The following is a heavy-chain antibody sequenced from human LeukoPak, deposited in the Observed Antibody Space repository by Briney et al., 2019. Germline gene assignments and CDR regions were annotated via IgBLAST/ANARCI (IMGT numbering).Heavy chain of an antibody. Sequence: ASVKVSCKASGYTFTGYYMHWVRQAPGQGLEWMGWINPNSGGTNYAQKFQGRVTMTRDTSISTAYMELSRLRSDDTAVYYCARERYCGGDCYSGYYYYYMDVWGKGTTVTVSS. D-gene: IGHD2-21*01. V-gene: IGHV1-2*02. CDR3: ARERYCGGDCYSGYYYYYMDV. CDR1: GYTFTGYY. J-gene: IGHJ6*03. CDR2: INPNSGGT.